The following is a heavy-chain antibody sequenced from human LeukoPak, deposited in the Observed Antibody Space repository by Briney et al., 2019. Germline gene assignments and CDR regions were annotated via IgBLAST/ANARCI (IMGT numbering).Heavy chain of an antibody. J-gene: IGHJ4*02. CDR2: ISSSGSTI. D-gene: IGHD5-24*01. CDR3: ARDLRGDGYNSFDY. V-gene: IGHV3-48*03. CDR1: GFTFSNYE. Sequence: GGSLRLSCAASGFTFSNYEMNWVRQAPGGGLEWVSYISSSGSTIYYADSVKGRSTISRDNAKNSLYLQMNSLRPEDTAVYYCARDLRGDGYNSFDYWGQGTLVTVSS.